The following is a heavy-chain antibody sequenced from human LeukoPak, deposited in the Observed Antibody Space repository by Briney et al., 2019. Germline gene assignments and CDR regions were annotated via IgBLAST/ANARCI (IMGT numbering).Heavy chain of an antibody. CDR1: GFTVSSNY. V-gene: IGHV3-23*01. J-gene: IGHJ6*02. D-gene: IGHD3-10*01. CDR3: AKDSATMVRGVIYYYYGMDV. Sequence: PGGSLRLSCAASGFTVSSNYMSWVRQAPGKGLEWVSAISGSGGSTYYADSVKGRFTISRDNSKNTLYLQMNSLRAEDTAVYYCAKDSATMVRGVIYYYYGMDVWGQGTTVTVSS. CDR2: ISGSGGST.